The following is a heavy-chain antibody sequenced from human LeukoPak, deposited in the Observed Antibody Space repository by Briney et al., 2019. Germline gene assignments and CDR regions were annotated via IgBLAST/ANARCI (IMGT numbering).Heavy chain of an antibody. Sequence: SETLSLTCTVSGGSISSYYWSWIRQPAGKGLEWIGRIYTSGSTNYNPSLKSRVTMSVDTSKNQFSLKLSSVTAADTAVYYCARDHPPGYGYNSWYFDYWGQGTLVTVSS. CDR3: ARDHPPGYGYNSWYFDY. CDR1: GGSISSYY. J-gene: IGHJ4*02. D-gene: IGHD5-24*01. V-gene: IGHV4-4*07. CDR2: IYTSGST.